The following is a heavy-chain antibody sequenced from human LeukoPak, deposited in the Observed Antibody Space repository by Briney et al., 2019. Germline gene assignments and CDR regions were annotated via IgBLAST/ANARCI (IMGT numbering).Heavy chain of an antibody. Sequence: GRSLRLSCAASGFTFSSYGMHWVRQAPGKGLEWVAVISYDGSNKYYADSVKGRFTISRDNSKNTLYLQMNSLRAEDTAVYYCAKVTVPRPAYYYYYGMDVWGRGTTVTVSS. D-gene: IGHD2-2*01. V-gene: IGHV3-30*18. CDR2: ISYDGSNK. J-gene: IGHJ6*02. CDR1: GFTFSSYG. CDR3: AKVTVPRPAYYYYYGMDV.